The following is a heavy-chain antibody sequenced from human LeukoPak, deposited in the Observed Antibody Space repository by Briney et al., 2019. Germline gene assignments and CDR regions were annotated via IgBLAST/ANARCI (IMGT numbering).Heavy chain of an antibody. J-gene: IGHJ4*02. CDR2: FDPSGGST. Sequence: GASVKVSFKASGYTFTNYYMHWVRQAPGQGLEWMGIFDPSGGSTTYAQKFQGRVTMTRDTSTSTVYMELTSLRSEDTAMYYCARDWGIQQWPPSYFDYWGQGTLVTVSS. CDR1: GYTFTNYY. CDR3: ARDWGIQQWPPSYFDY. D-gene: IGHD5-18*01. V-gene: IGHV1-46*01.